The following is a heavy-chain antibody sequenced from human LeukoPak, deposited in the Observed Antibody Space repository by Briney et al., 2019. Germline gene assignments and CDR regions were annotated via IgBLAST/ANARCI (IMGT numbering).Heavy chain of an antibody. CDR3: ARGAFTFGGVIVNDY. CDR1: GGSFSGYY. CDR2: INHSGST. J-gene: IGHJ4*02. D-gene: IGHD3-16*02. Sequence: PSETLSLTCAVYGGSFSGYYWSWLRQPPGKGLEWIGEINHSGSTNYHPSLKSRVTISVDTSKNQFSLKLCSVTAADTAVYCCARGAFTFGGVIVNDYWGQGTLVTGSS. V-gene: IGHV4-34*01.